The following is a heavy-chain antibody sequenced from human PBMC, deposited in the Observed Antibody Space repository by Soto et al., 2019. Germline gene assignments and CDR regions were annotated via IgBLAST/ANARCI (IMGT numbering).Heavy chain of an antibody. CDR1: GGSISSSNW. J-gene: IGHJ4*02. Sequence: QVQLQESGPGLVKPSGTLSLTCAVSGGSISSSNWWSWVRQPPGKGLGWIGEIYHSGSTNYNPTLNSRVTRSVVNANNHVSRKLHSVAAADTAVYYCARTSSSWRGLGYWGRGTLVTVSS. D-gene: IGHD6-13*01. CDR3: ARTSSSWRGLGY. V-gene: IGHV4-4*02. CDR2: IYHSGST.